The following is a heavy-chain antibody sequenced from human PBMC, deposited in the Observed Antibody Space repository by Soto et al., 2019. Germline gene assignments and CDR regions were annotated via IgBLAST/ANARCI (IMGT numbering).Heavy chain of an antibody. CDR1: GFTFSIYG. CDR3: AREGQFDVYYYYMDV. Sequence: QVQLVESGGGVVQPGRSLRLSCAASGFTFSIYGIHWVRQAPGKGLEWVAVISYDGGNKYYADSVKGRFTISRDNSKNTLYLQMNSLRAEDTAVYYCAREGQFDVYYYYMDVWGKGTTVTVSS. D-gene: IGHD3-10*01. V-gene: IGHV3-30*03. CDR2: ISYDGGNK. J-gene: IGHJ6*03.